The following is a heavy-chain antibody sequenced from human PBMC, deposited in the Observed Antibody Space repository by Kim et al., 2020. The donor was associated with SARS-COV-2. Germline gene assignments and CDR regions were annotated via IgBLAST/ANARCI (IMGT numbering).Heavy chain of an antibody. CDR3: ARVRRWFGELLISDAFDI. CDR1: GFTFSSYW. Sequence: GGSLRLSCAASGFTFSSYWMHWVRQAPGKGLVWVSRINSDGSSTSYADSVKGRFTISRDNAKNTLYLQMNSLRAEDTAVYYCARVRRWFGELLISDAFDIWGQGTMVTVSS. D-gene: IGHD3-10*01. V-gene: IGHV3-74*01. CDR2: INSDGSST. J-gene: IGHJ3*02.